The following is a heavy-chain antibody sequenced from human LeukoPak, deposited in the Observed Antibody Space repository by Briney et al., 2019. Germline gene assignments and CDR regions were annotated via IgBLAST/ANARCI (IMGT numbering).Heavy chain of an antibody. Sequence: GGSLRLSCAASGFTFSDYYMSWIRQAPGKVLEWVSYISSSGSTIYYADSVKGRFTISRDNAKNSLYLQMNSLRAEDTAVYYCARDLGAWDYYMDVWGKGTTVTVSS. CDR3: ARDLGAWDYYMDV. CDR2: ISSSGSTI. CDR1: GFTFSDYY. V-gene: IGHV3-11*01. D-gene: IGHD7-27*01. J-gene: IGHJ6*03.